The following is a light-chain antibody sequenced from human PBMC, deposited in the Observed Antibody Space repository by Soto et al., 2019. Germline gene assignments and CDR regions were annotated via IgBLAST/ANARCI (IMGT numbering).Light chain of an antibody. V-gene: IGLV2-14*01. Sequence: QSVLTQPASVSGSPGQSITISCTGTSSDVGSYNYVSWYQQHPGKAPKLMIYDVSNRPSGVSNRFSGSKSGNTASLTISGLQAEDEADHYCSSYTSSSTLASYVFGTGTKVTVL. CDR2: DVS. CDR1: SSDVGSYNY. CDR3: SSYTSSSTLASYV. J-gene: IGLJ1*01.